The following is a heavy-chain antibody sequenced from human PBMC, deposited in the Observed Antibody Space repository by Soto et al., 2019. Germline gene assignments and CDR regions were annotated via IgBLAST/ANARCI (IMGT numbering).Heavy chain of an antibody. J-gene: IGHJ4*02. Sequence: SVKVSCKASRGTFSSYAMSWVRQAPEQGLEWMGGIIPIFGTANYAQKFQGRVTITADESTSTAYMELSSLRSEDKAVYYCARIFVDTMYRSGPLAYWGQGTLVTVSS. D-gene: IGHD1-26*01. CDR3: ARIFVDTMYRSGPLAY. CDR1: RGTFSSYA. CDR2: IIPIFGTA. V-gene: IGHV1-69*13.